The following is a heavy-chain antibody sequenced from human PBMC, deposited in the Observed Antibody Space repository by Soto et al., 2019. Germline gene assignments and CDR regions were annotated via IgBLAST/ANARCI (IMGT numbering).Heavy chain of an antibody. J-gene: IGHJ4*01. D-gene: IGHD1-26*01. CDR1: GYTFNGYH. CDR2: IIPNSGDT. V-gene: IGHV1-2*02. CDR3: ARDSGVGAALSGYFDY. Sequence: ASVKVSCKASGYTFNGYHMHWVRKAHGQGPEWMGWIIPNSGDTSYAQKFQGRVTMTRDTSISTAYMELSRLRSDDTAVYYCARDSGVGAALSGYFDYWG.